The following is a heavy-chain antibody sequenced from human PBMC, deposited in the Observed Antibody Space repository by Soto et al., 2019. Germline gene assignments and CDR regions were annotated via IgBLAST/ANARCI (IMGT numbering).Heavy chain of an antibody. CDR3: TRFTSLYDFWSGYRDY. CDR1: GFTFGDYA. J-gene: IGHJ4*02. D-gene: IGHD3-3*01. Sequence: GGSLRLSCTASGFTFGDYAMRWFRHAPGKGLEWVGFIRSKAYGGTTEYAASVKGRFTISRDDSKSIAYLQMNSLKTEDTAVYYCTRFTSLYDFWSGYRDYWGQGTLVIVSS. CDR2: IRSKAYGGTT. V-gene: IGHV3-49*03.